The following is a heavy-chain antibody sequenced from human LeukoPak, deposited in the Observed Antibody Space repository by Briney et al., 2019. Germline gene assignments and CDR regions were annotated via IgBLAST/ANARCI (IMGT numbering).Heavy chain of an antibody. D-gene: IGHD3-22*01. CDR2: ISAYNGNT. V-gene: IGHV1-18*01. J-gene: IGHJ5*02. CDR1: GYTFTSYG. Sequence: SVKVSCKASGYTFTSYGISWVRQAPGQGLEWMGWISAYNGNTNYAQKLQGRVTMTTDTSTSTAYMELRSLRSDDTAVYYCARDRPRYYDSGGYLPISNWFDPWGQGTLVTVSS. CDR3: ARDRPRYYDSGGYLPISNWFDP.